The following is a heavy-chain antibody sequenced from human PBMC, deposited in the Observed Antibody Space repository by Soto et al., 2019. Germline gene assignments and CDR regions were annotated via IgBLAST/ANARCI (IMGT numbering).Heavy chain of an antibody. D-gene: IGHD6-13*01. CDR3: ARDPIAAAGLDP. V-gene: IGHV4-31*03. Sequence: PSETLSLTCTVSGVSISSGGYYWSWIRQHPGKGLEWIGYIYYSGSTYYNPSLKSRVTISVDTSKNQFSLKLSSVTAADTAVYYCARDPIAAAGLDPWGQGTLVTVSS. CDR2: IYYSGST. CDR1: GVSISSGGYY. J-gene: IGHJ5*02.